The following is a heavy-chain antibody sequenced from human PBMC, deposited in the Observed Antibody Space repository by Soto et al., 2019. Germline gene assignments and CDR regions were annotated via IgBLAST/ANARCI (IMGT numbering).Heavy chain of an antibody. CDR3: ARADYYDSSGYYKPPSLAFDY. V-gene: IGHV3-30-3*01. J-gene: IGHJ4*02. CDR2: ISYDGSNK. D-gene: IGHD3-22*01. CDR1: GFTFSSYA. Sequence: PGGSMRLSCAASGFTFSSYAMHWVRQAPGKGLEWVAVISYDGSNKYYAGSVKGRFTISRDNSKNTLYLQMNSLRAEDTAVYYCARADYYDSSGYYKPPSLAFDYWGQGTLVTVSS.